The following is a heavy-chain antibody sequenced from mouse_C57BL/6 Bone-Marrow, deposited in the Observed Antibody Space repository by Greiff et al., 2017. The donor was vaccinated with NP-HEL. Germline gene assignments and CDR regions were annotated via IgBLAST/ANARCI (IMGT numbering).Heavy chain of an antibody. D-gene: IGHD3-1*01. J-gene: IGHJ3*01. V-gene: IGHV1-69*01. CDR1: GYTFTSYW. CDR2: IDPSDSYT. Sequence: QVQLQPPGAELVMPGASVKLSCKASGYTFTSYWMHWVKQRPGQGLEWIGEIDPSDSYTNYNQKFKGKSTLTVDKSSSTAYMQLSSLTSEDSAVYYCARSGLFAYWGQGTLVTVSA. CDR3: ARSGLFAY.